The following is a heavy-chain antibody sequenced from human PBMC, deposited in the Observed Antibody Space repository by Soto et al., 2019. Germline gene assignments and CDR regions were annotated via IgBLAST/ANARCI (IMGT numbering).Heavy chain of an antibody. CDR3: ARDSGLETCYYGMDV. CDR2: IYYSGRT. D-gene: IGHD3-10*01. J-gene: IGHJ6*04. V-gene: IGHV4-59*01. CDR1: GGSISSYY. Sequence: QVQLQESGPGLVKPSETLSLTCTVAGGSISSYYWSCIRQPPGKGLEWIGYIYYSGRTNYNPYLTSRITISVETSNNLFSLNLSSVTAADTAVDYCARDSGLETCYYGMDVWGEGTTVTVSS.